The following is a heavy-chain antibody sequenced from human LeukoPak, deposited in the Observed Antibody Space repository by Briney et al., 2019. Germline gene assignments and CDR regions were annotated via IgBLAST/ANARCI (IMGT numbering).Heavy chain of an antibody. CDR2: ISSSSSYI. CDR1: GFTFRTYS. D-gene: IGHD2-2*01. J-gene: IGHJ6*03. CDR3: ARGYCSSTSCYYMDV. V-gene: IGHV3-21*01. Sequence: GGSLRLSCVASGFTFRTYSMNWVRQAPGKGLEWVSSISSSSSYIYYADSVKGRFTISRDNAKNSLYLQMNGLRAEDTAVYYCARGYCSSTSCYYMDVWGKGTTVTVSS.